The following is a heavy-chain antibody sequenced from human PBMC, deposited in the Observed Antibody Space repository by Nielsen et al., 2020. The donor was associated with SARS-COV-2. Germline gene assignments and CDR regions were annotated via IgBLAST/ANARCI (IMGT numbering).Heavy chain of an antibody. V-gene: IGHV3-30-3*01. D-gene: IGHD2-2*01. CDR3: ARETIDFTSSFVDN. J-gene: IGHJ4*02. CDR1: GFTFSNFP. Sequence: GESLKISCAASGFTFSNFPMHWVRQAPGKGLEWLAIISYGGDNEHYADSVKGRFTVSRDNSKNTLYLHLNDLRPEDTAVYYCARETIDFTSSFVDNWGQGTLVTVSP. CDR2: ISYGGDNE.